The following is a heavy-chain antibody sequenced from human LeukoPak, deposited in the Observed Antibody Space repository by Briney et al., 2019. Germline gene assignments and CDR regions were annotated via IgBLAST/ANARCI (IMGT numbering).Heavy chain of an antibody. CDR2: IYSGGST. Sequence: GGSLRLSCAASGFTVSSNYMSWVRQAPGKGLEWVSVIYSGGSTYYADSVKGRFTISRDNSKNTLYLQMNSLRAENTAVYYCAKVVLRYFGYWGQGTLVTVSS. J-gene: IGHJ4*02. CDR3: AKVVLRYFGY. D-gene: IGHD3-9*01. CDR1: GFTVSSNY. V-gene: IGHV3-53*01.